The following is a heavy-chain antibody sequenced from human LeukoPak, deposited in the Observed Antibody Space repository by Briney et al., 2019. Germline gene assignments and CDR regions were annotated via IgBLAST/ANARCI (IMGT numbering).Heavy chain of an antibody. J-gene: IGHJ4*02. V-gene: IGHV1-69*13. CDR2: IIPIFGTA. CDR3: ASAVVVVPAPYYFDY. D-gene: IGHD3-22*01. CDR1: GGTFSSYA. Sequence: GASVKVSCKASGGTFSSYAISWVRQAPGQGLEWMGGIIPIFGTANYAQKFQGRVTITADESTSTAYMELSSLRSEDTAVYYCASAVVVVPAPYYFDYWGQGTLVTVSS.